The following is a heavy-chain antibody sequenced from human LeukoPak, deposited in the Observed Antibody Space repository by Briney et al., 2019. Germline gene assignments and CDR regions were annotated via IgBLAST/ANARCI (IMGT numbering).Heavy chain of an antibody. CDR3: ARDRDTIFGVAFQAGMDV. D-gene: IGHD3-3*01. Sequence: ASVTVSCKASGYTFTGYYMHWVRQAPGQGLEWMGWINPNSGGTNYAQKLQGRVTMTTDTSTSTAYMELRSLRSDDTAVYYCARDRDTIFGVAFQAGMDVWGQGTTVTVSS. V-gene: IGHV1-2*02. CDR1: GYTFTGYY. CDR2: INPNSGGT. J-gene: IGHJ6*02.